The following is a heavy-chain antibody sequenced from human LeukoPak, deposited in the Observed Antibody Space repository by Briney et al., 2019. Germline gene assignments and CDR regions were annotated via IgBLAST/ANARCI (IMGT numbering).Heavy chain of an antibody. CDR1: GGSISSYY. CDR3: ARSTGSYSPYFDY. Sequence: PSETLSLACTVSGGSISSYYWSWIRQPPGKGLEWIGYIYYSGSTNYNPSLKSRVTISVDTSKNQFSLKLSSVTAADTAVYYCARSTGSYSPYFDYWGQGTLVTVSS. CDR2: IYYSGST. V-gene: IGHV4-59*08. J-gene: IGHJ4*02. D-gene: IGHD1-26*01.